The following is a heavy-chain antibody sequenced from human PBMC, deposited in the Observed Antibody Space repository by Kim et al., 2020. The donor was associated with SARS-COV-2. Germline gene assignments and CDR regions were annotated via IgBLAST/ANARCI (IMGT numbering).Heavy chain of an antibody. J-gene: IGHJ6*03. Sequence: SETLSLTCTVSGGSISSSNYYWGWIRQPQGQGREWIGNIYYSGSAYYSLSLQSTVTIYVDKYKNHLTLSLMSVTATAVADCACDKLARYHRVDIWGK. CDR1: GGSISSSNYY. CDR2: IYYSGSA. CDR3: DKLARYHRVDI. V-gene: IGHV4-39*02. D-gene: IGHD1-26*01.